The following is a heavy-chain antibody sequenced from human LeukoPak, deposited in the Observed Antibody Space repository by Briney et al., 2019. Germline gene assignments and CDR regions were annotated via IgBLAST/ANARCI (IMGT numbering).Heavy chain of an antibody. CDR3: ARGPGPSTRRYYYYYYYMDV. CDR2: IYHSGST. Sequence: SETLSLTCTVSGYSISSGYYWGWIRQPPGKGLEWIGSIYHSGSTYYNPSLKSRVTISVDTSKNQFSLKLSSVTAADTAVYYCARGPGPSTRRYYYYYYYMDVWGKGTTVTVSS. J-gene: IGHJ6*03. D-gene: IGHD2-2*01. V-gene: IGHV4-38-2*02. CDR1: GYSISSGYY.